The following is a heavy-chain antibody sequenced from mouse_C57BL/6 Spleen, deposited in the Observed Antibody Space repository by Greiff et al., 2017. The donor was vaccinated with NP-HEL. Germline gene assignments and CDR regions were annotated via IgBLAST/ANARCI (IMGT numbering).Heavy chain of an antibody. D-gene: IGHD3-3*01. Sequence: VQLQQSGAELVKPGASVKISCKASGYAFSSYWMNWVKQRPGKGLEWIGQIYPGDGDTNYNGKFKGKATLTADKSSSTAYMQLSSLTSEDSAVYFCARAGMGQGYAMDYWGQGTSVTVSS. CDR3: ARAGMGQGYAMDY. J-gene: IGHJ4*01. CDR1: GYAFSSYW. V-gene: IGHV1-80*01. CDR2: IYPGDGDT.